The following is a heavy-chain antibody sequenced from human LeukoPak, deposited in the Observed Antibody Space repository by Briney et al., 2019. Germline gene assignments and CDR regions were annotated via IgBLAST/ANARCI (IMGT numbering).Heavy chain of an antibody. J-gene: IGHJ5*02. Sequence: PGGSLRLSCAASGFTVSSNYMSWVRQAPGKGLEWVSVIYSGGSTYYADSVKGRFTISRDNSKNTLYLQMNSLRAEDTAVYFCARDRAGTTLGWFDPWGQGTLVTVSS. CDR1: GFTVSSNY. V-gene: IGHV3-53*01. D-gene: IGHD1-14*01. CDR3: ARDRAGTTLGWFDP. CDR2: IYSGGST.